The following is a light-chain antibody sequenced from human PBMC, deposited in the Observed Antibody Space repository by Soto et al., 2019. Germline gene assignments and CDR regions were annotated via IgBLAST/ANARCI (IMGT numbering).Light chain of an antibody. V-gene: IGLV3-21*04. CDR1: NIGSKS. Sequence: SSELTQPPSVSVAPGKTARITCGGNNIGSKSVHWYQQKPGQAPVLVIYYDSDRPSGSPERFSGSNSGNTATLTISRVEAGDEADYYCQVWGSSSDHVVFGGGTKLTVL. J-gene: IGLJ2*01. CDR3: QVWGSSSDHVV. CDR2: YDS.